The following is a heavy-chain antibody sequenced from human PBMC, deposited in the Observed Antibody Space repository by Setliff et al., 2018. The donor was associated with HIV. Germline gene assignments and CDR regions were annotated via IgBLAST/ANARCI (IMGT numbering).Heavy chain of an antibody. CDR3: AKEGVHTRSSTDYHYYMDV. CDR1: GFAFSAYS. CDR2: IQYDGSDK. D-gene: IGHD1-26*01. J-gene: IGHJ6*03. V-gene: IGHV3-30*02. Sequence: GGSLRLSCAASGFAFSAYSMHWVRQAPGKGLEWVAFIQYDGSDKYYADSVKGRFTISRDNSKNTMFLQMNSLRPDDTAVYYCAKEGVHTRSSTDYHYYMDVWGRGTTVTVSS.